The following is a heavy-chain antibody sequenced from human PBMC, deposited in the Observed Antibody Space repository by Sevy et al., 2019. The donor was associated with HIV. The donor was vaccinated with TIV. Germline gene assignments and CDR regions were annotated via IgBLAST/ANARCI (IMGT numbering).Heavy chain of an antibody. CDR1: GFTFSSYA. V-gene: IGHV3-23*01. Sequence: GGSLRLSCAASGFTFSSYAMSWVRQAPGKGLEWVSDISGSGGSTYYADSVKGRFTISRDNTKNSLYLQMNSLRAEDTDVYYSAKEYYADKIDYWGQGTLVTVSS. CDR2: ISGSGGST. CDR3: AKEYYADKIDY. J-gene: IGHJ4*02. D-gene: IGHD2-2*01.